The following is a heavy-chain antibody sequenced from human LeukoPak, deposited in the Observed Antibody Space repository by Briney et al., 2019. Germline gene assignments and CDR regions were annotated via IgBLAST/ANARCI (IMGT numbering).Heavy chain of an antibody. CDR2: ISFDGKTD. J-gene: IGHJ6*04. Sequence: PGRSLRLSCAASGFPFSSFAMHWVRQAPGKGLQWLALISFDGKTDYHADSLKGRFTISRDNSVNTVYLQMNSLRGDDTAVYFCASGPIVAQRRYYYYGMDVWGKGTTVTVSS. D-gene: IGHD5-12*01. V-gene: IGHV3-33*03. CDR3: ASGPIVAQRRYYYYGMDV. CDR1: GFPFSSFA.